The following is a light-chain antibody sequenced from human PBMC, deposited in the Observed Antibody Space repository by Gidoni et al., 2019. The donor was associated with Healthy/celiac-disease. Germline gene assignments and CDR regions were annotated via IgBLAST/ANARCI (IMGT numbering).Light chain of an antibody. J-gene: IGKJ1*01. CDR2: AAS. CDR3: QQSYSTPWT. V-gene: IGKV1-39*01. Sequence: DIQMTQSPSSLSASVGDRVTITCRASQSISSYLNWYQQKPGKAPKILIYAASSLQSGVPSRCSGSGSGTDFTLTISILQPEDFATYYCQQSYSTPWTFGQGTKVEIK. CDR1: QSISSY.